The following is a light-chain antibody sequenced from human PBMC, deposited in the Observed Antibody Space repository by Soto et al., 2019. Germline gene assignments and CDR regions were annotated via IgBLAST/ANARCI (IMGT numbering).Light chain of an antibody. CDR1: SSDVGGNKY. Sequence: QSVLTQPASVSGSPGHSITISCTGTSSDVGGNKYVSWYQQYPGKVPKLLINKVSNRPSGVSNRFSGSKSGNTASLTISGLLAEDEADYFCTSSTSDSLYVFGTGTKVTVL. V-gene: IGLV2-14*01. CDR3: TSSTSDSLYV. J-gene: IGLJ1*01. CDR2: KVS.